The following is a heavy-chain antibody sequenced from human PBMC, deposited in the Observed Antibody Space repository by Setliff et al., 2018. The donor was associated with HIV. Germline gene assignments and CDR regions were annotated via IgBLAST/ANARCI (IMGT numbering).Heavy chain of an antibody. CDR2: IHTSGST. J-gene: IGHJ4*02. CDR1: GGSISSGSYY. Sequence: SETLSLTCTVSGGSISSGSYYWSWIRQPAGKGLEWIGHIHTSGSTKYNPSLKSRVTLSADTSKNQFSRNLSSVTAAETAVYYCARVPTDFVWGSFLSSVPYDFDLWGQGALVTVSS. CDR3: ARVPTDFVWGSFLSSVPYDFDL. D-gene: IGHD3-16*01. V-gene: IGHV4-61*09.